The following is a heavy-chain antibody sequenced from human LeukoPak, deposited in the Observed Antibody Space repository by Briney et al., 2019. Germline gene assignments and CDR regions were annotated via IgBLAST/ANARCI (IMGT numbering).Heavy chain of an antibody. Sequence: SETLSLTCTVSGGSISSSSYYWGWIRQPPGKGLEWIGSIYYSGSTYYNPSLKSRVTISVDTSKNQFSLKLSSVTAADTAVYYCARGRRSSGWYSSYYYYMDVWGKGTTVTVSS. J-gene: IGHJ6*03. CDR1: GGSISSSSYY. CDR2: IYYSGST. CDR3: ARGRRSSGWYSSYYYYMDV. D-gene: IGHD6-19*01. V-gene: IGHV4-39*07.